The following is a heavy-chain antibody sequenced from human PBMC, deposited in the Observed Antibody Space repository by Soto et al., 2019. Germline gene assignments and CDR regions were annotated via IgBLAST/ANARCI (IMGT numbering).Heavy chain of an antibody. CDR2: ISAYNGNT. Sequence: ASVKVSCKASGYTFTSDGISWVRQAPGQGLEWMGWISAYNGNTNYAQKLQGRVTMTTDTSTSTAYMELRSLRSDDTAVYYCASATDTAMVHDAFDIWGQGTMVT. J-gene: IGHJ3*02. V-gene: IGHV1-18*04. D-gene: IGHD5-18*01. CDR1: GYTFTSDG. CDR3: ASATDTAMVHDAFDI.